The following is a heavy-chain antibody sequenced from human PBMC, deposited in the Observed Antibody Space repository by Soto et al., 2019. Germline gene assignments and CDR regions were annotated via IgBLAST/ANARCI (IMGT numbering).Heavy chain of an antibody. Sequence: GGSLRLSCAASGFTFSSYGMHWVRQAPGKGLEWVAVIWYDGSNKYYADPVKGRFTISRDNSKNTLYLQMNSLRAEDTAVYYCARDSGSLYYYDSSGMPDYWGQGTLVTVS. J-gene: IGHJ4*02. CDR1: GFTFSSYG. D-gene: IGHD3-22*01. CDR2: IWYDGSNK. V-gene: IGHV3-33*01. CDR3: ARDSGSLYYYDSSGMPDY.